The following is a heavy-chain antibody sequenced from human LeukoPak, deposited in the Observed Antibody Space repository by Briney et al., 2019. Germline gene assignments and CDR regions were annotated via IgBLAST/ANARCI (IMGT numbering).Heavy chain of an antibody. CDR1: GFTFSSYA. CDR3: AKEVYYYGSGSYYNAIDY. V-gene: IGHV3-23*01. Sequence: GGSLRLSCAASGFTFSSYALSWVRQAPGKGLEWVSAISGSGGSTYYADSVKGRLTISRDNSKNTLYLQMNSLRAEDTAVYYCAKEVYYYGSGSYYNAIDYWGQGTLVTVSS. CDR2: ISGSGGST. D-gene: IGHD3-10*01. J-gene: IGHJ4*02.